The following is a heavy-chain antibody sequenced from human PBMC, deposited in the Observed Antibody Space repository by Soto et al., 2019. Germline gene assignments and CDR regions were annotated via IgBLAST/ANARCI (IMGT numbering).Heavy chain of an antibody. J-gene: IGHJ4*02. CDR3: ARGEDIVVVPDDDAFAY. D-gene: IGHD2-2*01. V-gene: IGHV3-30*07. Sequence: DSVKGRFTISRDNSKNTLYLQRNRLRAEDTAVYYCARGEDIVVVPDDDAFAYWGKGTLVTVSS.